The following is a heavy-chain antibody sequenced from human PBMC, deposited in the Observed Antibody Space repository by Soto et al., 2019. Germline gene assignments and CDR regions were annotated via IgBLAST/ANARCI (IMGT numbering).Heavy chain of an antibody. J-gene: IGHJ5*02. D-gene: IGHD2-15*01. CDR1: GYIFKNYG. V-gene: IGHV1-18*01. CDR3: SRGGVGYCSGGSCPHNWFGP. CDR2: ISPYNGNT. Sequence: ASVKVSCKASGYIFKNYGVSWVRQAPGQGLEWMGWISPYNGNTNYAQKFRGRVTMTTDTSTSTAYLELRSLTSDDTAVYHFSRGGVGYCSGGSCPHNWFGPWGQGTLVTVSS.